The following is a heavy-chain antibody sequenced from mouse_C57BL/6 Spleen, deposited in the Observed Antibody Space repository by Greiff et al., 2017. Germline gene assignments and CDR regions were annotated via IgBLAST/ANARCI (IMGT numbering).Heavy chain of an antibody. D-gene: IGHD1-1*01. V-gene: IGHV1-62-2*01. CDR2: FYPGNGST. J-gene: IGHJ2*01. CDR1: GYTFTEYT. Sequence: VQLQQSGAELVKPGASVKLSCKASGYTFTEYTIHWVKQRYGQGLAWIGVFYPGNGSTKYNEKFKDKATLTADKSSSTAYMELSRLTSECSAVYLCARHADDYGSRYEYGGGGTTLTVSS. CDR3: ARHADDYGSRYEY.